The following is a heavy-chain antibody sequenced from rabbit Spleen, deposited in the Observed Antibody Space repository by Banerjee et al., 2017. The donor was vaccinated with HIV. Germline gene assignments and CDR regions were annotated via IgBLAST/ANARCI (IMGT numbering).Heavy chain of an antibody. Sequence: QSLEESGGDLVKPGASLTLTCTASGFSFSSSDYMCWVRQAPGKGLEWIACIDSGSSGFTYFASWAKGRFTISKASSTTVTLQMTSLTAADTATYFCARDGAGGSYFALWGPGTLVTVS. CDR3: ARDGAGGSYFAL. J-gene: IGHJ4*01. CDR2: IDSGSSGFT. V-gene: IGHV1S40*01. CDR1: GFSFSSSDY. D-gene: IGHD8-1*01.